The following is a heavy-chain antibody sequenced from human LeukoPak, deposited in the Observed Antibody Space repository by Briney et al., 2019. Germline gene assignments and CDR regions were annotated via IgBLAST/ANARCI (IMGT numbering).Heavy chain of an antibody. Sequence: SQTLSLTCTVSGGSISSSSYYWSWIRQPAGKGLEWIGRIYTSGSTNYNPSLKSRVTISVDTSKNQFSLKLSSVTAADTAVYYCARRYCSSTSCYEMDVWGKGTTVTVSS. D-gene: IGHD2-2*01. CDR1: GGSISSSSYY. CDR3: ARRYCSSTSCYEMDV. CDR2: IYTSGST. J-gene: IGHJ6*04. V-gene: IGHV4-61*02.